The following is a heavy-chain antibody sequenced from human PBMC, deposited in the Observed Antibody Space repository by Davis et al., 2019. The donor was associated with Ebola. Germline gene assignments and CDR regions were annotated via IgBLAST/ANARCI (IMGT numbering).Heavy chain of an antibody. J-gene: IGHJ4*02. Sequence: GESLKISCAASGFTFSNYAMHWVRQAPGKGLEWVAVVSHSERERFYADSVKGRFTISKDNSENTLNLQMNSLTADDTSVYYCARAGFDEVLDYWGQGTPVTVSS. CDR2: VSHSERER. CDR3: ARAGFDEVLDY. V-gene: IGHV3-30*04. CDR1: GFTFSNYA. D-gene: IGHD3-3*01.